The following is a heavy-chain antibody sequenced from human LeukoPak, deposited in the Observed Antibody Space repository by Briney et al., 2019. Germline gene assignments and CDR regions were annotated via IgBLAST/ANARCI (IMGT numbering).Heavy chain of an antibody. CDR2: IYSGGST. CDR1: GFTVSRNY. CDR3: ARELREHGVFDI. J-gene: IGHJ3*02. Sequence: GGPLRLSCAASGFTVSRNYMSWVRQAPGKGLEWVSEIYSGGSTYYAASVKGRFSISRDNSKNTVYLQMNSLRVEDTAVYYCARELREHGVFDIWGQGIMVTVSS. D-gene: IGHD1-26*01. V-gene: IGHV3-53*01.